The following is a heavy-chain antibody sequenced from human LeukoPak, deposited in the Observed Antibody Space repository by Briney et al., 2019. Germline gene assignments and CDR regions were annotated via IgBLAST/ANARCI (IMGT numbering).Heavy chain of an antibody. D-gene: IGHD2-2*01. Sequence: SETLSLTCTVSGGSISSYYWSWIRQPPGKGLEWIGYIYYSGSTNYNPSLKSRVTISVDTSKNQFSLKPSSVTAADTAVYYCARGGLGYCSSTSCYGEFDPWGQGTLVTVSS. J-gene: IGHJ5*02. CDR2: IYYSGST. CDR3: ARGGLGYCSSTSCYGEFDP. V-gene: IGHV4-59*01. CDR1: GGSISSYY.